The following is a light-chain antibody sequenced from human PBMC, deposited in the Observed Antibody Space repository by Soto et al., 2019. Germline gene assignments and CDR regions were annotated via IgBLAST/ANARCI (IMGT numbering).Light chain of an antibody. CDR1: SSDVGGYNY. J-gene: IGLJ2*01. CDR2: DVS. CDR3: SSYTSSSNVV. Sequence: QSALTQPASVSGSPGQSITISCTGTSSDVGGYNYVSWYQRHPGKAPKLMIYDVSNGPSGVSNRFSGSKSGNTASLTISGLQAEDEADYYCSSYTSSSNVVFGGGTKLTVL. V-gene: IGLV2-14*01.